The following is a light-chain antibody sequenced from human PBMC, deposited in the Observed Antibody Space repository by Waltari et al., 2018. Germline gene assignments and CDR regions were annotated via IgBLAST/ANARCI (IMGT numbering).Light chain of an antibody. CDR1: SSDVGAYDY. CDR3: CSYAGSVTVL. J-gene: IGLJ2*01. CDR2: DVS. V-gene: IGLV2-23*01. Sequence: QSALTQPASVSGSPGQSITISCTGTSSDVGAYDYVSWYQQHPGKAPKFIIYDVSKRPSGVSYRFSGSKSGNTASLTISGLQAEDEADYYCCSYAGSVTVLFGGGTKLTVL.